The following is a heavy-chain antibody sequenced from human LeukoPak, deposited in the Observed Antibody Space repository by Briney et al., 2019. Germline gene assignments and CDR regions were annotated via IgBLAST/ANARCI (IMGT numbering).Heavy chain of an antibody. CDR1: GGSISGNSYY. D-gene: IGHD2-21*01. CDR2: VYYNGNT. CDR3: ARHDSLPGRLFDY. Sequence: SETLSLTCNVSGGSISGNSYYWAWIRQSPGQGLDWIGSVYYNGNTYYNPSHKSRVTISVDTSKNQFSLNLSSVTAADTAVYYCARHDSLPGRLFDYWGHGTLVAVSS. V-gene: IGHV4-39*01. J-gene: IGHJ4*01.